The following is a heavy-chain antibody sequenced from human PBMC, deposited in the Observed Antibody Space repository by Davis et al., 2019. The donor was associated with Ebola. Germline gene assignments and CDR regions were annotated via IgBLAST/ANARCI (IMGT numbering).Heavy chain of an antibody. V-gene: IGHV3-21*01. CDR3: ARETPFDY. CDR1: GFTFSSYS. CDR2: ISSSSSYI. J-gene: IGHJ4*02. Sequence: LSLTCAASGFTFSSYSMNWVRQAPGKGLEWVSSISSSSSYIYYADSVKGRFTISRDNAKNSLYLQMNSLRAEDTAVYYCARETPFDYWGQGTLVTVSS.